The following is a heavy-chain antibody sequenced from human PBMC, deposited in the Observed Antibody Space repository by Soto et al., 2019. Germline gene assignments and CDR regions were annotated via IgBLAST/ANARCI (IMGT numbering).Heavy chain of an antibody. V-gene: IGHV3-9*01. CDR1: GFACSGYR. J-gene: IGHJ4*01. CDR2: ITWNSGTI. CDR3: AKASGVSPSSGPSY. D-gene: IGHD3-10*01. Sequence: SRRLSCAASGFACSGYRMHWVRQAPWKGLEWVSGITWNSGTIDYADSVKGRFTMSRDNAKNALYLQMNSLRPDDTALYYCAKASGVSPSSGPSYWGQGTLVPVSS.